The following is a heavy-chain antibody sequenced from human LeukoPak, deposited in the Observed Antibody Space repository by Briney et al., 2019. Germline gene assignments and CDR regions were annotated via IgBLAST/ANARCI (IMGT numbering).Heavy chain of an antibody. Sequence: PSETLSLTCTVSGGSISTYYWTWIRQPPGKGLEWIGYIYYSGSTNYNPSLKSRLTISVDTSKNQFSLKLSSVTAADTAVYYCARVAFGSYYVFFDYWGQGTLVTVSS. J-gene: IGHJ4*02. D-gene: IGHD1-26*01. V-gene: IGHV4-59*01. CDR3: ARVAFGSYYVFFDY. CDR1: GGSISTYY. CDR2: IYYSGST.